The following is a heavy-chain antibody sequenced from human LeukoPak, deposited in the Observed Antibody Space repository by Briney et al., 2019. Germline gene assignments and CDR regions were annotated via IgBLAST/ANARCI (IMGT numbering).Heavy chain of an antibody. D-gene: IGHD4/OR15-4a*01. CDR2: ISSSSSYI. CDR3: VRIPNSANFPNWFDP. CDR1: GFTFSTYT. J-gene: IGHJ5*02. Sequence: NPGGSLGLSCAASGFTFSTYTMNWVRQAPGKGLEWVSSISSSSSYIYYADSVKGRFTISRDNAKNSLYLQMNSLRAEDTAVYYCVRIPNSANFPNWFDPWGQGTLVTVSS. V-gene: IGHV3-21*01.